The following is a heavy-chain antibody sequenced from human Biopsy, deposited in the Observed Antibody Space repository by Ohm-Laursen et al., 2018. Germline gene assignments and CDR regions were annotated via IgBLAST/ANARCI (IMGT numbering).Heavy chain of an antibody. D-gene: IGHD3-3*01. V-gene: IGHV4-59*01. Sequence: SETLSPTCTVSGGSIRSDYWSWIRQSPRKGLEWIGHISGRGATNYNPSLRGRVTISVDTSKNQFSLKLSSVTAADTAVFFCARLYRLDDYWNDDPPDAFDVWGQGTMVTVSS. CDR2: ISGRGAT. CDR3: ARLYRLDDYWNDDPPDAFDV. J-gene: IGHJ3*01. CDR1: GGSIRSDY.